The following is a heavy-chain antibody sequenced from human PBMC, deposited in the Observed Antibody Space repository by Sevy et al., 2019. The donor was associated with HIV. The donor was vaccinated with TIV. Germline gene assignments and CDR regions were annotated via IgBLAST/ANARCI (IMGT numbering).Heavy chain of an antibody. D-gene: IGHD3-22*01. V-gene: IGHV4-38-2*02. CDR1: GYSISSGYY. Sequence: SETLSLTCAVSGYSISSGYYWGWIRQPPGKGLEWIGSIYHSRSTYYNPSLKSRVTISVDTSKNQFSLKLSSVTAADTAVYYCARDKDDSSGYEPLAFDYWGQGTLVTVSS. J-gene: IGHJ4*02. CDR3: ARDKDDSSGYEPLAFDY. CDR2: IYHSRST.